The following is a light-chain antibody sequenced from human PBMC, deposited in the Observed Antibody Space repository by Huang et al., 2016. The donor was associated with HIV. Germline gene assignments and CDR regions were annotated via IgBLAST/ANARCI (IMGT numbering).Light chain of an antibody. CDR3: QQYGTLPYT. V-gene: IGKV3-20*01. CDR1: QGVNNSY. J-gene: IGKJ2*01. CDR2: GAS. Sequence: EIVLTQSPVTLSLSPGEGASLSFRASQGVNNSYLAWYQHKPGQAPRLLIFGASNRATGVPHRFSGSESGTDFTLTISGLDPEDFAVYYCQQYGTLPYTFGQGTKLEI.